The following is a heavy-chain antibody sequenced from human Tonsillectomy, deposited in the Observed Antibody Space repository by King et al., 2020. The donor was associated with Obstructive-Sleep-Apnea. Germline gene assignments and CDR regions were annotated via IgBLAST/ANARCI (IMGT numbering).Heavy chain of an antibody. D-gene: IGHD6-19*01. Sequence: QLVQSGAEVKKPGESLRISCKGSGYIFTSYWNSWVHQMPGKGLEWMVRIDPRDSFTNYSPSFQGHVTISADKSISTAYLQWSSLKASDTAMYYCARAPIAVAGRGFYYWGQGTLVTVSS. CDR3: ARAPIAVAGRGFYY. CDR2: IDPRDSFT. V-gene: IGHV5-10-1*01. CDR1: GYIFTSYW. J-gene: IGHJ4*02.